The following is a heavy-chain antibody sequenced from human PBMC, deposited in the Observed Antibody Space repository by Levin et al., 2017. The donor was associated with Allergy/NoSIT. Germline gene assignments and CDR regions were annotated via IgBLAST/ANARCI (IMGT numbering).Heavy chain of an antibody. CDR1: GYTFTGYY. CDR3: VVGRATANVMTTVVTGPNAFDI. Sequence: GESLKISCKASGYTFTGYYMHWVRQAPGQGLKWMGRINPNSGGTNYAQKFQGRVTMTRDTSISTAYMELSRLRSDDTAVYYCVVGRATANVMTTVVTGPNAFDIWGQGTMVTVSS. D-gene: IGHD4-23*01. V-gene: IGHV1-2*06. CDR2: INPNSGGT. J-gene: IGHJ3*02.